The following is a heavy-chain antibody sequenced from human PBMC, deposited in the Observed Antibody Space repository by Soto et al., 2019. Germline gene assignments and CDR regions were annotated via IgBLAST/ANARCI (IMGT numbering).Heavy chain of an antibody. V-gene: IGHV1-2*02. CDR3: ARVTLKAGNWFDP. Sequence: GASVKVSGKASGYTFTDYFIHWVRQAPGQGFEWMGWINPNSRGTNYAQKFQGRVTMTRDTSNSTAYMELRGLRSDDTAVYYCARVTLKAGNWFDPWGQGPLVTVSS. CDR2: INPNSRGT. J-gene: IGHJ5*02. CDR1: GYTFTDYF.